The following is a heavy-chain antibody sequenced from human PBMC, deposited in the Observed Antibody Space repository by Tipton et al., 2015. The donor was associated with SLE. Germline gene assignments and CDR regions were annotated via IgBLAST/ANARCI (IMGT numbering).Heavy chain of an antibody. CDR2: IRSEAYGGTA. J-gene: IGHJ3*01. CDR1: GFSFGDYA. D-gene: IGHD3-3*01. Sequence: SLRLSCTASGFSFGDYAMSWVRQAPGKGLEWVGFIRSEAYGGTAGNAASVKGRFTVSRDDSKAIAYLQMSSLKTEDTAVYYCTTIIVWVNSDFPSGQPVAFDLWGQGAMVGVSS. CDR3: TTIIVWVNSDFPSGQPVAFDL. V-gene: IGHV3-49*04.